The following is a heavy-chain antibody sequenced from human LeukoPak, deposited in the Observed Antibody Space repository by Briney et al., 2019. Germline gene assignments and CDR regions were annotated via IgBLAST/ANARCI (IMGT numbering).Heavy chain of an antibody. D-gene: IGHD1-26*01. CDR1: GGSIGSYY. Sequence: SETLSLTCTVSGGSIGSYYWSWIRQPPGKGLEWIGYIYYSGSTNYNPSLKSRVTISVDTSKNQFSLKLSSVTAADTAVYYCASGVGATIYFDYWGQGTLVTVSS. V-gene: IGHV4-59*08. CDR2: IYYSGST. J-gene: IGHJ4*02. CDR3: ASGVGATIYFDY.